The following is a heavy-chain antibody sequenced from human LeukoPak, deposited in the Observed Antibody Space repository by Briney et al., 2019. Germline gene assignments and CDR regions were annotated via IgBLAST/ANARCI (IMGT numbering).Heavy chain of an antibody. D-gene: IGHD4-17*01. CDR1: GGSISSYY. CDR2: IYYSGST. V-gene: IGHV4-59*01. CDR3: ARDSDYGDYFDY. Sequence: SETLSLTCTVSGGSISSYYWSWIRQPPGKGLEWIGYIYYSGSTNYNPSLKSRVTISVDTSKNQFSLKLGSVTAADTAVYYCARDSDYGDYFDYWGQGTLVTVSS. J-gene: IGHJ4*02.